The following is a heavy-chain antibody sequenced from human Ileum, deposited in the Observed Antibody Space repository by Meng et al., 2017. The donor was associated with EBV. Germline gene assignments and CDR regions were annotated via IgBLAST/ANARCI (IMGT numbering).Heavy chain of an antibody. Sequence: VQLVGSGGDWVKQGGSLRLSWAASGLTFSDSSMSWIRRATGKGLEWIAFISSSSNIIYYTDSVKGRFTVSRDNAKNSLFLQNIGLRAEDTAVYFCARGRSWFDPWGQGTLVTVSS. CDR3: ARGRSWFDP. CDR2: ISSSSNII. CDR1: GLTFSDSS. V-gene: IGHV3-11*01. J-gene: IGHJ5*02.